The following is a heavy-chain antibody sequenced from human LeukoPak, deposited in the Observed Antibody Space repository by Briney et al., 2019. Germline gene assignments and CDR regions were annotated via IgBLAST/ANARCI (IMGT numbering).Heavy chain of an antibody. CDR3: ARDGGYSSSWYAFDI. CDR1: GGSISSFY. J-gene: IGHJ3*02. CDR2: IYYSGST. D-gene: IGHD6-13*01. V-gene: IGHV4-59*01. Sequence: PSETPSLTCTVSGGSISSFYWSWIRQPPGKGLEWIGYIYYSGSTNYNPSLKSRVTILVDTSKNQFSLQLSSVTAADTAVYYCARDGGYSSSWYAFDIWGQGTMVTVSS.